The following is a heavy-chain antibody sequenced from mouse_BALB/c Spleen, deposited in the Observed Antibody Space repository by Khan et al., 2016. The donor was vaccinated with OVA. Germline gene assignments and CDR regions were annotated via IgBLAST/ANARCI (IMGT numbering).Heavy chain of an antibody. D-gene: IGHD2-4*01. V-gene: IGHV2-2*02. J-gene: IGHJ3*01. CDR1: GFSLTNYG. Sequence: VQLQQSGPGLVQPSQSLSITCTVSGFSLTNYGVHWVRQSPGKGLEWLGLIWSGGSTDYNAAFISRLSISKDNSTSQVFFKMNSLQANDTAIYYCGRNYDYDEGLTYWGQGTLVTVSA. CDR3: GRNYDYDEGLTY. CDR2: IWSGGST.